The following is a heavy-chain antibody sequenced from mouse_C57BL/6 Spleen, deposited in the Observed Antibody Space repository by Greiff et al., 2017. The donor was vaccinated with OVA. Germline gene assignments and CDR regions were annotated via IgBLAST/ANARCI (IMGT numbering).Heavy chain of an antibody. V-gene: IGHV1-82*01. CDR3: ARPYDYDGYAMDY. CDR2: IYPGDGDT. D-gene: IGHD2-4*01. CDR1: GYAFSSSW. J-gene: IGHJ4*01. Sequence: QVQLQQSGPELVKPGASVKISCKASGYAFSSSWMNWVKQRPGKGLEWIGRIYPGDGDTNYNGKFKGKATLTADKSSSTAYMQLRSLTSEDSAVYFCARPYDYDGYAMDYWGQGTSVTVSS.